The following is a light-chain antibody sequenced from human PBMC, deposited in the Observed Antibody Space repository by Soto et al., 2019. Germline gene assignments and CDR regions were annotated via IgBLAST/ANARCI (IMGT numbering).Light chain of an antibody. CDR2: WAS. Sequence: DIVMTQSPDSLAVSLGERATINCKSCQSVLYSPNNKNYLAWYQHKPGQPPKMLIYWASIRESGVPDRFSGSGSGTDFTLTISSLQSEDVAVYYCQQYYTNSWSFGQGTKVEIK. CDR1: QSVLYSPNNKNY. V-gene: IGKV4-1*01. CDR3: QQYYTNSWS. J-gene: IGKJ1*01.